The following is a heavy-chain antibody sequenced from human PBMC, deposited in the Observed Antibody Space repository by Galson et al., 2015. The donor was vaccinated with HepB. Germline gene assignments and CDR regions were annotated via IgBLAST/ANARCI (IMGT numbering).Heavy chain of an antibody. CDR1: GFTFDDYT. CDR2: ISWDGVSS. V-gene: IGHV3-43*01. D-gene: IGHD6-13*01. J-gene: IGHJ4*02. Sequence: SLRLSCAASGFTFDDYTMHWVRQAPGRGLEWVSRISWDGVSSYHADSVKGRFTVSRDNTKNSLYLQMNSLRTEDTALYYCAKDGGSSWNNFDYWGQGTLVTVSS. CDR3: AKDGGSSWNNFDY.